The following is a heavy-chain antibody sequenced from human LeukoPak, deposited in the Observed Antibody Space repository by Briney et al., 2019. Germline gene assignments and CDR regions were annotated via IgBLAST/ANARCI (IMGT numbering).Heavy chain of an antibody. CDR1: GFTFSDYN. CDR2: ISSSGTAI. J-gene: IGHJ5*02. CDR3: AREHYYGSGANWFDP. Sequence: GGSLRLSCAVSGFTFSDYNMSWIRPAPGKELAGVSYISSSGTAIYYADSVKGRFTISRDNAENSLYLQMNSLRGEDTAVYYCAREHYYGSGANWFDPWGQGTLVTVSS. V-gene: IGHV3-11*01. D-gene: IGHD3-10*01.